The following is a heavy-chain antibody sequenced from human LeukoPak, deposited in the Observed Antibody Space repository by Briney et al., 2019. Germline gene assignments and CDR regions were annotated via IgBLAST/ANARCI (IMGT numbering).Heavy chain of an antibody. CDR3: TRDQSPITMVRFDS. CDR2: IKSKIHGGTI. Sequence: PGGSLRLSCAASGFTFSSYSMNWVRQAPGKGLEWVGRIKSKIHGGTIDYAAPVKGRFTISRDDSKSIAYLQMNSLKTEDTAMYYCTRDQSPITMVRFDSWGQGTLVTVSS. D-gene: IGHD3-10*01. V-gene: IGHV3-15*01. CDR1: GFTFSSYS. J-gene: IGHJ4*02.